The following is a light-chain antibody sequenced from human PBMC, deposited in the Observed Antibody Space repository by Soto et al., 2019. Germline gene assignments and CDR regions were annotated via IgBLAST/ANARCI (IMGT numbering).Light chain of an antibody. V-gene: IGKV1-5*03. J-gene: IGKJ1*01. CDR2: KAS. CDR3: QHYNSDSEA. CDR1: QTISSW. Sequence: DVQMTQSPSTLSASVVDRVTITCGASQTISSWVAWYQQKPGKAPKLLIYKASTLKSGVPSRFSGSGSGTEFTLTISSLPPDDFATYYCQHYNSDSEAFGQGTKLDIK.